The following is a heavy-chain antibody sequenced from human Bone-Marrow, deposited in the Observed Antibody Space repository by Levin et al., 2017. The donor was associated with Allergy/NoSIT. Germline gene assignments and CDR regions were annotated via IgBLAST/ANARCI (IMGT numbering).Heavy chain of an antibody. D-gene: IGHD3-22*01. CDR1: GGSITTYY. J-gene: IGHJ5*02. CDR3: AAIGGTQSSGDWWFDP. Sequence: KPSETLSLTCTVSGGSITTYYWSWIRQRPGKGLEWIGYVYYSGTTNYHPSFKNRVTMSADASKNHFSLKLTSVTSADTAVYYCAAIGGTQSSGDWWFDPWGQGALVTVAS. CDR2: VYYSGTT. V-gene: IGHV4-59*01.